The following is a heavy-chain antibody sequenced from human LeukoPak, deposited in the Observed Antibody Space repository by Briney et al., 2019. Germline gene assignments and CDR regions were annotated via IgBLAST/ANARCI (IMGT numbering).Heavy chain of an antibody. J-gene: IGHJ4*02. D-gene: IGHD6-6*01. CDR3: ASSIAARKGFDY. V-gene: IGHV4-59*01. Sequence: SETLSLTCTVSGGSLSSYYWSWIRQPPGKGLEWIGYIYYSGSTNYNPSLKSRVTISVDTSKDQFSLKLSSVTAADTAVYYCASSIAARKGFDYWGQGTLVTVSS. CDR1: GGSLSSYY. CDR2: IYYSGST.